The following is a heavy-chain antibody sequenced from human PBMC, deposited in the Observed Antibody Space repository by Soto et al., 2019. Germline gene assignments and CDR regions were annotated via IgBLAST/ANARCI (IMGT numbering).Heavy chain of an antibody. CDR2: IMPIVGTA. CDR1: GGTLNTYG. Sequence: QVQLVQSGAEVKKPGSSVKVSCKASGGTLNTYGISWVRQAPGQGLEWMGGIMPIVGTADYAQKFQGRGTITVDESSSTTYMEVSSLRFEDTAVYYWALGDSSDTGDGFWGQGTLVTVSS. CDR3: ALGDSSDTGDGF. D-gene: IGHD3-16*01. V-gene: IGHV1-69*01. J-gene: IGHJ4*02.